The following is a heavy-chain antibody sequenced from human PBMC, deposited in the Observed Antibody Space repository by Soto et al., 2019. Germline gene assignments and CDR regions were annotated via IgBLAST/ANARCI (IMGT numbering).Heavy chain of an antibody. CDR3: AKASLDIVVVPAAMRGREDYYYYGMDV. CDR2: ISYDGSNI. J-gene: IGHJ6*02. Sequence: GGSLRLSCAASGFTFSSYGMHWVRQAPGKGLEWVAVISYDGSNIYYADSVKGRFTISRDNSKNTLYLQMNSLRAEDTAVYYCAKASLDIVVVPAAMRGREDYYYYGMDVWGQGTTVTVSS. CDR1: GFTFSSYG. V-gene: IGHV3-30*18. D-gene: IGHD2-2*01.